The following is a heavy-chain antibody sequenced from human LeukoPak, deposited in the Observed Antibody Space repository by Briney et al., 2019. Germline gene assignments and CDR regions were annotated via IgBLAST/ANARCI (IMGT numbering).Heavy chain of an antibody. CDR3: ARVTSSGTTAWYFDY. CDR2: INPNSGGT. CDR1: GYTFTGYY. Sequence: ASVRVSCKASGYTFTGYYMHWVRQAPGQGLEWMGWINPNSGGTNYAQKFQGRVTMTRDTSISTAYMELSRLRSDDTAVYYCARVTSSGTTAWYFDYWGQGTPVTVSS. V-gene: IGHV1-2*02. J-gene: IGHJ4*02. D-gene: IGHD1-7*01.